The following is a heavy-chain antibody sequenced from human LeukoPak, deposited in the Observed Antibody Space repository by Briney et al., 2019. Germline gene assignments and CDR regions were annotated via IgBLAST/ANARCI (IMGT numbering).Heavy chain of an antibody. CDR2: IDHRGDT. J-gene: IGHJ4*03. V-gene: IGHV4-34*01. CDR1: GGSFSRYY. CDR3: ARGATISETGYFDF. D-gene: IGHD5-24*01. Sequence: SETLCLTCAVYGGSFSRYYWSWIRQSPGKGLEWIAEIDHRGDTNYNPSVKSRVTISVDTSKNQFSLKVRSLSAADTALYYCARGATISETGYFDFWGQATLATVSS.